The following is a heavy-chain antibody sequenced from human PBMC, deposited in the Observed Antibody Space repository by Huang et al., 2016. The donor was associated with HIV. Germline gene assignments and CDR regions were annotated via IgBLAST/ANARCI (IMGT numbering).Heavy chain of an antibody. CDR3: VRGPRYVSADWYARLRNYWFFDL. J-gene: IGHJ2*01. V-gene: IGHV4-34*01. CDR2: SNKGGCT. D-gene: IGHD3-9*01. Sequence: QQQLQQWGAGLLKPSETLSLTCAVYGGSFTNYYWGWIRQPPGKGLEWIGESNKGGCTKYSPDRKSRVTMSLDTSKNQFSLKLPSVSAADTAVYYCVRGPRYVSADWYARLRNYWFFDLWGRGSLVSVSS. CDR1: GGSFTNYY.